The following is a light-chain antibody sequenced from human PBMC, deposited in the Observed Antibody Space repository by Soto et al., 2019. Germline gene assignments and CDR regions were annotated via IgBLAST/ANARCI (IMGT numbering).Light chain of an antibody. CDR3: QSYDSSLSGSVV. V-gene: IGLV1-40*01. Sequence: QPVLTQTPSVSGAPGQRVTISCTGSSSNIGAGYDVHWYQQLPGTAPKLLIYGNSNRPSGVPDRFSGSKSGTSASLAITGLQAEDEADYYCQSYDSSLSGSVVFGGWTKPPS. CDR2: GNS. J-gene: IGLJ2*01. CDR1: SSNIGAGYD.